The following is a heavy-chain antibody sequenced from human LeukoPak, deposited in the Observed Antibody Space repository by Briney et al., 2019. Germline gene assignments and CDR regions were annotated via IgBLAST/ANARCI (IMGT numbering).Heavy chain of an antibody. CDR2: INPNSGGT. V-gene: IGHV1-2*04. CDR3: ARAVGSSSWDDAFDI. Sequence: GASVKVSCKASGYTFTGYYMHWVRQAPGQGLEWMGWINPNSGGTNYAQKFQGWVTMTRDTSISTAYMELSSLRSEDTAVYYCARAVGSSSWDDAFDIWGQGTMVTVSS. J-gene: IGHJ3*02. D-gene: IGHD6-13*01. CDR1: GYTFTGYY.